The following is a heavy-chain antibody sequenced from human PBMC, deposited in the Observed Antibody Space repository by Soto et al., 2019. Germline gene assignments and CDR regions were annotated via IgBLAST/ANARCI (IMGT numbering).Heavy chain of an antibody. V-gene: IGHV4-39*01. CDR3: ARHGGLSYYYYYYGMDV. J-gene: IGHJ6*02. D-gene: IGHD3-16*01. CDR2: IYYSGST. CDR1: GGSISSSSYY. Sequence: QLQLQESGPGLVKPSETLSLTCTVSGGSISSSSYYWGWIRQPPGKGLEWIGSIYYSGSTYYNPSLKSRVTISVDTSKYQFSLNLSSVTAADTAVYYCARHGGLSYYYYYYGMDVWGQGTTVTVSS.